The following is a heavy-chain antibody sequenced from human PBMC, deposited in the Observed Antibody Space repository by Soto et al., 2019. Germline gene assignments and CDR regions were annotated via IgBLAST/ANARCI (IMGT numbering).Heavy chain of an antibody. D-gene: IGHD3-3*01. CDR1: GFTFANHW. Sequence: GGSLRLSCAVSGFTFANHWMHWVRQAPGKGLEWVSRMNSDGSTTDYADSVKGRFTVSRDNAKNTLYLQMNSLRAEDTAVYYCATYEGDYWGPGTLFTVSS. CDR2: MNSDGSTT. V-gene: IGHV3-74*01. CDR3: ATYEGDY. J-gene: IGHJ4*02.